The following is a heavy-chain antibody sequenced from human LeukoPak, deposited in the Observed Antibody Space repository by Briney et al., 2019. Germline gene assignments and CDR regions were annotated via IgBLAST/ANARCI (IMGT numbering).Heavy chain of an antibody. Sequence: GASVKVSCKASGYTFTSYYMHWVRQAPGQGLEWMGIINPSGGSTSYAQKFQGRVTITADKSTSTAYMELSSLRSEDTAVYYCASVAAATGFDYWGQGTLVTVSS. CDR1: GYTFTSYY. V-gene: IGHV1-46*01. D-gene: IGHD6-13*01. J-gene: IGHJ4*02. CDR3: ASVAAATGFDY. CDR2: INPSGGST.